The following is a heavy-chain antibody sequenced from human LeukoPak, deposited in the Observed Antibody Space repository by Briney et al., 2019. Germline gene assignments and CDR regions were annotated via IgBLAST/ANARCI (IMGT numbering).Heavy chain of an antibody. CDR2: VSGSGGST. V-gene: IGHV3-23*01. Sequence: PGGSLRLSCAASGFTFSSFAMSWVRQAPGKGLEGVSVVSGSGGSTNYADSVKGRFTISRDNSKNTLYLQMNSLRVEDTAVYYCAKDRNYDFWSGYHNYFDYWGQGTLVTVSS. CDR1: GFTFSSFA. D-gene: IGHD3-3*01. CDR3: AKDRNYDFWSGYHNYFDY. J-gene: IGHJ4*02.